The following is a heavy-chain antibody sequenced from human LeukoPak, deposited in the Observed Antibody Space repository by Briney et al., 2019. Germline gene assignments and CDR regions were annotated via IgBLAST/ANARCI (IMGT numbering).Heavy chain of an antibody. V-gene: IGHV4-34*01. CDR3: ARDPGAFDI. J-gene: IGHJ3*02. Sequence: SETLSLTCAVYGGSFSGYYWSWIRQPPGKGLEWIGEINHSGSTNYNPSLKSRVTISLDTSKNQFSLKLSSVTAADTAVYYCARDPGAFDIWGQGTMVTVSS. CDR1: GGSFSGYY. CDR2: INHSGST.